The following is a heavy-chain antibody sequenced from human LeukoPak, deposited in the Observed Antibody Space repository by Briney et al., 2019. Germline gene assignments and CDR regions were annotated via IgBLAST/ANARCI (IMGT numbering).Heavy chain of an antibody. Sequence: AGGSLRLSCAASGFTISNDYMNWVRQAPGKGLEWVSVIYSDGSTYYADSVKGRFIISRDNSKNTLYLQMNSLRAEDTAVYYCARDLDSYGSYWGQGTLVTVSS. CDR3: ARDLDSYGSY. CDR1: GFTISNDY. V-gene: IGHV3-53*01. J-gene: IGHJ4*02. CDR2: IYSDGST. D-gene: IGHD5-18*01.